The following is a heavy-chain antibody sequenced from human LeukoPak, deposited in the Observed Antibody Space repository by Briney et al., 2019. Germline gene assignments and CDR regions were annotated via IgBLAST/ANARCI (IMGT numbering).Heavy chain of an antibody. J-gene: IGHJ4*02. CDR2: ISGTGGNT. CDR3: ARDLDSSGYYHVVDS. D-gene: IGHD3-22*01. V-gene: IGHV3-23*01. CDR1: GFTFSSYA. Sequence: PGGSLRLSCAASGFTFSSYAMSWVRQAPGKGLEWVSGISGTGGNTYYTDSVKGRFTISRDNSKNTLYLQMNSLRAEDTAVYYCARDLDSSGYYHVVDSWGQGALVTVSS.